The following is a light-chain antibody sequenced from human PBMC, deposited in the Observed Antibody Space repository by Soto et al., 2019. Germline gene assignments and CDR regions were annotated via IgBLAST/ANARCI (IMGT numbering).Light chain of an antibody. CDR3: SSYAGSNNIVV. V-gene: IGLV2-8*01. J-gene: IGLJ2*01. CDR2: EVS. Sequence: QSALTQPPSASGSPGQSVTISCTGTSSDVGGYKYVSWYQQHPGKAPKLIIYEVSKRPSGVPDRFSGSKSGNTASLTVSGLQAEDEADYYCSSYAGSNNIVVFGGGTKLTVL. CDR1: SSDVGGYKY.